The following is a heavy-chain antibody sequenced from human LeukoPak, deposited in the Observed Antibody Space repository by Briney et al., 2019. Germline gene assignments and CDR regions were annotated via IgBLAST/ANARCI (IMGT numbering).Heavy chain of an antibody. CDR1: GFTVSSNY. Sequence: PGGSLRLSCAASGFTVSSNYMSWVRQAPGKGLEWVSVIYSGGHTYYADSVKGRFTISRDISKNTLYLQMNSLRAEDTAVYYCARGRYCSSTSCYINYYYGMDVWGQGTTVTVSS. D-gene: IGHD2-2*02. CDR3: ARGRYCSSTSCYINYYYGMDV. CDR2: IYSGGHT. J-gene: IGHJ6*02. V-gene: IGHV3-53*01.